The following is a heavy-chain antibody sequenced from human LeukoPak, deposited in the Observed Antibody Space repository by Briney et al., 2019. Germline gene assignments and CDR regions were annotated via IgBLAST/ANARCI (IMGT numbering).Heavy chain of an antibody. V-gene: IGHV3-30*01. Sequence: PGRSLRLSCAASGFTFSHYAMHWVRQAPGKGLEWVAGISYDGSKKYYADSVKGRFTISRDNSNNTLSLQVNSLRPEDTAVYYCARDLATLGMDVWGKGTTVTVSS. CDR2: ISYDGSKK. D-gene: IGHD5-12*01. CDR1: GFTFSHYA. CDR3: ARDLATLGMDV. J-gene: IGHJ6*04.